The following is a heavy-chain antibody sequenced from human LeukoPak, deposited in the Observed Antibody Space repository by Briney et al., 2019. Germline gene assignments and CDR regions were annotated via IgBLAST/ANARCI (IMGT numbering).Heavy chain of an antibody. Sequence: SETLSLTCTVSGGSVSTYYWSWIRQPPGKGLEWIGYVYYGGTTNYNPSLKSRVTISVDTSKNQFSLKLTSVTAADTAVYYCARGRGRDGDNLTSWGQGTLVTVSS. J-gene: IGHJ4*02. D-gene: IGHD5-24*01. CDR1: GGSVSTYY. V-gene: IGHV4-59*02. CDR3: ARGRGRDGDNLTS. CDR2: VYYGGTT.